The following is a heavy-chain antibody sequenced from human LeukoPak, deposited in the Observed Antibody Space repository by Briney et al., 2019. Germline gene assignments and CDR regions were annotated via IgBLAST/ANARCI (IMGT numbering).Heavy chain of an antibody. CDR1: GGSFSGYY. CDR3: ARGFRYSSRPFDY. J-gene: IGHJ4*02. D-gene: IGHD6-13*01. CDR2: INHSGST. Sequence: PSETLSLTCAVYGGSFSGYYWSWIRQPPGKGLGWIGEINHSGSTNYNPSLKSRVTISVDTSKNQFSLKLSSVTAADTAVYYCARGFRYSSRPFDYWGQGTLVTVSS. V-gene: IGHV4-34*01.